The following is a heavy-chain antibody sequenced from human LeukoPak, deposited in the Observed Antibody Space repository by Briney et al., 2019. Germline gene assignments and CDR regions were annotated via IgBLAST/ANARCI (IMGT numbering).Heavy chain of an antibody. CDR3: ARVWDTAMATGFDY. CDR2: IYYSGST. Sequence: SETLSLTCTVSGGSISSSSYYWGWIRQPPGKGLEWIGSIYYSGSTNYNPSLKSRVTISVDTSKNQFSLKLSSVTAADTAVYYCARVWDTAMATGFDYWGQGTLVTVSS. V-gene: IGHV4-39*07. CDR1: GGSISSSSYY. J-gene: IGHJ4*02. D-gene: IGHD5-18*01.